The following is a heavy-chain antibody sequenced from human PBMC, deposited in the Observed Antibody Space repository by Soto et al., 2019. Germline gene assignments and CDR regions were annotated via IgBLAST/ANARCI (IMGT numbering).Heavy chain of an antibody. Sequence: GGSLRLSCAASGFTFSSYSMNWVRQAPGKGLEWVSYISSSSSTIYYADSVKGRFTISRDKAKNSLYLQMNSLRDEDTAVYYCARAGGVYCSGTSCHDNAFDIWGQGTMVTVSS. CDR1: GFTFSSYS. D-gene: IGHD2-2*01. V-gene: IGHV3-48*02. J-gene: IGHJ3*02. CDR3: ARAGGVYCSGTSCHDNAFDI. CDR2: ISSSSSTI.